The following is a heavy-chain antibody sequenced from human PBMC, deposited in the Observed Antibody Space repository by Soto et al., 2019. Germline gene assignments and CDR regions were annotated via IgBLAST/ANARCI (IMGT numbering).Heavy chain of an antibody. Sequence: GASVKVSCKASGYTFTSYGISWVRQAPGQGLEWMGWISAYNGNTNYAQKLQGRVTMTTDTSTSTAYMELRSLRSDDTAVYYCAREKYSSSPWAPYYYYYYVDVWGKGTTVTVSS. J-gene: IGHJ6*03. CDR1: GYTFTSYG. D-gene: IGHD6-6*01. CDR2: ISAYNGNT. V-gene: IGHV1-18*01. CDR3: AREKYSSSPWAPYYYYYYVDV.